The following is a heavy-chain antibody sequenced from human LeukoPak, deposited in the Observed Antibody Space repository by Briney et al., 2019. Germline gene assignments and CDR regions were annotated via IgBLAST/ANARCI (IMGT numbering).Heavy chain of an antibody. D-gene: IGHD3-10*01. Sequence: SETLSLTCTVPGGSISRYYWSWIRQPAGKGLGWIGRIYTSGSTNYNPSLKSRVTMSVDTSKNQFSLKLSSVTAADTAVYYCARGRGMVRGVMNWFDPWGQGTLVTVSS. CDR2: IYTSGST. V-gene: IGHV4-4*07. J-gene: IGHJ5*02. CDR3: ARGRGMVRGVMNWFDP. CDR1: GGSISRYY.